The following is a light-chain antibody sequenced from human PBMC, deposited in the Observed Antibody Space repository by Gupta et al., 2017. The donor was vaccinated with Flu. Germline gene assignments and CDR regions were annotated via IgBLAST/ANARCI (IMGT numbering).Light chain of an antibody. CDR1: QSISNY. CDR3: QQSYRSPYT. Sequence: DIQMTQSPSSLSASVGDRVTITCRSSQSISNYLSWFQQRPGKAPKLLVYSASTLQTGVPSRFTGGGSGTNFSLTISSLQPEDFPTYFCQQSYRSPYTFGPGANVDL. V-gene: IGKV1-39*01. J-gene: IGKJ3*01. CDR2: SAS.